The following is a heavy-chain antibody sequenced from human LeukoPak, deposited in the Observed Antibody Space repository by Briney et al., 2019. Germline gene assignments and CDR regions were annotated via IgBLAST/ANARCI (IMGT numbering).Heavy chain of an antibody. D-gene: IGHD3-10*01. V-gene: IGHV1-69*05. CDR2: IIPIFGTT. CDR1: RGTFRSDA. Sequence: ASVKVSCEACRGTFRSDAVSWVRQAPGQGLEWMGGIIPIFGTTNYAPKSQGRVTITTDESTSTAYMELSSLRSDDTAVYYCAREGSRNWFDPWGQGTLVTVSS. J-gene: IGHJ5*02. CDR3: AREGSRNWFDP.